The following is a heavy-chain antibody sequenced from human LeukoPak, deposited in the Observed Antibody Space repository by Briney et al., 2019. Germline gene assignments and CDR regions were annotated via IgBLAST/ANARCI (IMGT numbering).Heavy chain of an antibody. CDR3: ARGQGDCSGGSCYYYFDY. CDR1: GGSISSYY. J-gene: IGHJ4*02. D-gene: IGHD2-15*01. CDR2: IYYSGST. V-gene: IGHV4-59*01. Sequence: SETLSLTCTVSGGSISSYYWSWIRQPPGKGLEWMGYIYYSGSTNYNPSLKSRVTISVDTSKNQFSLKLSSVTAADTAVYYCARGQGDCSGGSCYYYFDYWGQGTLVTVSS.